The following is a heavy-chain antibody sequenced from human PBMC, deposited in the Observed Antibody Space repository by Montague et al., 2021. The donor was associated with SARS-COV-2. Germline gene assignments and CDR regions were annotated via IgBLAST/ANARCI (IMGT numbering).Heavy chain of an antibody. V-gene: IGHV4-31*03. CDR1: GGSIRSDNYY. CDR3: ARDGTAGDWFDP. D-gene: IGHD1-26*01. J-gene: IGHJ5*02. Sequence: TLSLTCTVSGGSIRSDNYYWSWLRQHPGKGLEWIGYIHYSGSTDYNPSLNSRVSISVDTSKNQFSLKLSSVTAADTAVYFCARDGTAGDWFDPWGQGTLGTVSS. CDR2: IHYSGST.